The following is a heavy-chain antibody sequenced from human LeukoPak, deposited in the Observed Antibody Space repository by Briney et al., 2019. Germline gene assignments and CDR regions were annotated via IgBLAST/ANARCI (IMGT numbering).Heavy chain of an antibody. CDR2: INSDGSST. J-gene: IGHJ4*02. CDR1: GFTFSRYW. D-gene: IGHD7-27*01. V-gene: IGHV3-74*01. CDR3: VRDLWGACDY. Sequence: PGGSLRLSCAASGFTFSRYWMHWVRQAPGKGQVWVSRINSDGSSTSYADSVKGRFTISRDNAKNTLYLQMNSLRAEDTAVYYCVRDLWGACDYWGQGTLVTVSS.